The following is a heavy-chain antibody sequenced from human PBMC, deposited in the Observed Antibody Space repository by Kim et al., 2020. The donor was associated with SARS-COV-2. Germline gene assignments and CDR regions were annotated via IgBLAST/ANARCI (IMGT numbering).Heavy chain of an antibody. J-gene: IGHJ6*02. CDR3: ARADIGSYYGYYYGMDV. CDR1: GFTFSSYA. V-gene: IGHV3-30*04. D-gene: IGHD1-26*01. Sequence: GGSLRLSCAASGFTFSSYAMHWVRQAPGKGLEWVAVISYDGSNKYYADSVKGRFTISRDNSKNTLYLQMNSLRAEDTAVYYCARADIGSYYGYYYGMDVWGQGPTVTVPS. CDR2: ISYDGSNK.